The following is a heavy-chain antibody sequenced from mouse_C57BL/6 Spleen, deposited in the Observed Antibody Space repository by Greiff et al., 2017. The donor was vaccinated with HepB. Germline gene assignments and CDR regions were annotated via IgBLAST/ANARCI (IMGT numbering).Heavy chain of an antibody. J-gene: IGHJ2*01. V-gene: IGHV1-80*01. CDR1: GYAFSSYW. CDR3: ARSLITTVVATFDY. D-gene: IGHD1-1*01. CDR2: IYPGDGDT. Sequence: VQLQQSGAELVKPGASVKISCKASGYAFSSYWMNWVKQRPGKGLEWIGQIYPGDGDTNYNGKFKGKATLTADKSSSTAYMQRSSLTSEDSAVYFCARSLITTVVATFDYWGQGTTLTVSS.